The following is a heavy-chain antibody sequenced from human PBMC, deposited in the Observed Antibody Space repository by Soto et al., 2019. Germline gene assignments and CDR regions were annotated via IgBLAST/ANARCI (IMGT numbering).Heavy chain of an antibody. CDR2: ITATGDRT. CDR1: GFRFSSYS. J-gene: IGHJ4*02. D-gene: IGHD3-22*01. Sequence: EVQLLESGGGLVQPGGSLSLSCADSGFRFSSYSMSWVRQTPGKGLEWVAAITATGDRTYYADSVTGRFTISRDNSKKTHYLQMTSLRAEDTAMYYCATMNGYFEYWGQGTPVTVSS. CDR3: ATMNGYFEY. V-gene: IGHV3-23*01.